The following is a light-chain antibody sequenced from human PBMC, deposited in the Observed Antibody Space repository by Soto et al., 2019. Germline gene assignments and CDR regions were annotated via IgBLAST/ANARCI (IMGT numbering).Light chain of an antibody. J-gene: IGKJ3*01. CDR3: QQYDHLRVT. CDR1: QDIRKY. Sequence: DIQMTQSPSSLSASVGDRVIITCQASQDIRKYLNWYQQKPGKAPKLLIYDASNLETGVPSRFSGSGSGTYHTFTISSLQPEDIATYYCQQYDHLRVTFGPGTKVDF. CDR2: DAS. V-gene: IGKV1-33*01.